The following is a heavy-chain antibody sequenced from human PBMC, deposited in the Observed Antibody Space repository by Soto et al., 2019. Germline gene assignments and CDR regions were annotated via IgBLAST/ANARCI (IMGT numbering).Heavy chain of an antibody. Sequence: KAGGSRRLSCAASGFTFSSYSMNWVRQAPGKGLEWVSSISSSSRYIYYADSVKGRFTISRDNAKNSLYLQMNSLRAEDTAVYYCATVRGGAASEVWDQGTLVIVSS. CDR1: GFTFSSYS. D-gene: IGHD3-16*01. CDR2: ISSSSRYI. CDR3: ATVRGGAASEV. V-gene: IGHV3-21*01. J-gene: IGHJ3*01.